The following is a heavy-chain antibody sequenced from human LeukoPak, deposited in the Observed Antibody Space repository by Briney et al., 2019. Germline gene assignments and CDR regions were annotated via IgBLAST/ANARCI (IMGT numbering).Heavy chain of an antibody. CDR2: ISSGTSGT. D-gene: IGHD3-16*02. V-gene: IGHV3-23*01. J-gene: IGHJ4*02. CDR3: ARLHYDYVWGSYRWGYFDY. Sequence: PGGSLRLSCAASGFTFSIYVMSWVRQAPGKGLEWVSTISSGTSGTHYADSVRGRFTISRDNSKNTLYLQLNSLRADDTAVYYCARLHYDYVWGSYRWGYFDYWGQGTLVTVSS. CDR1: GFTFSIYV.